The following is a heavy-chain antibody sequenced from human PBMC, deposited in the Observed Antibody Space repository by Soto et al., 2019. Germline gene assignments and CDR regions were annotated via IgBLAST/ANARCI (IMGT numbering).Heavy chain of an antibody. V-gene: IGHV3-72*01. CDR1: GFTFSDHY. CDR2: IRKRANSYTT. J-gene: IGHJ4*02. D-gene: IGHD5-12*01. Sequence: EVQLVESGGTLVQPGGSLRLSCAASGFTFSDHYMDWVRQPPGKGLEWVGRIRKRANSYTTEYAASVKGRFTISRDDSKSSRYLQMNSLNTEATAVYYCARVVIVATSYYFDYWGQGTLVTVSS. CDR3: ARVVIVATSYYFDY.